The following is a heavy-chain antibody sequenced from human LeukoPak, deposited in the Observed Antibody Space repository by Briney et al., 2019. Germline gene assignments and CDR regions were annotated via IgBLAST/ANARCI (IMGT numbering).Heavy chain of an antibody. J-gene: IGHJ4*02. V-gene: IGHV3-23*01. D-gene: IGHD3-10*01. CDR3: AREPVSDYYGSGFDY. CDR1: GFTFSGYA. Sequence: GGSLRLSCAASGFTFSGYAMSWVRQAPGKGLEWVSGIGISGGKIYYADSVKGRFTISRDNSKNTLYLQMNSLRAEDTAVYYCAREPVSDYYGSGFDYWGQGTLVTVFS. CDR2: IGISGGKI.